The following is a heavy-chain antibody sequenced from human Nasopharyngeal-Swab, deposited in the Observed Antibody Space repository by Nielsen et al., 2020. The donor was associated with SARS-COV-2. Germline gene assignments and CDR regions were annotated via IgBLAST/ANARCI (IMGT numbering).Heavy chain of an antibody. V-gene: IGHV4-31*03. CDR1: GGSISSGGYY. CDR2: IYYSGST. Sequence: SETLSLTCTVSGGSISSGGYYWSWIRQHPGKGLEWIGYIYYSGSTYYNPSLKGRVTISVDKSKNQFSLKLSSVTAADTAVYYCARDPGKETIFGVVNLYFDYWGQGTLVTVSS. D-gene: IGHD3-3*01. J-gene: IGHJ4*02. CDR3: ARDPGKETIFGVVNLYFDY.